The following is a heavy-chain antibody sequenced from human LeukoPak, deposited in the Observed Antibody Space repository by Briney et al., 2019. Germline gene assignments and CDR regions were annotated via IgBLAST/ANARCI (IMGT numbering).Heavy chain of an antibody. CDR3: AKDLSSAITSALVLDV. CDR1: GFTFDDYA. D-gene: IGHD3-22*01. J-gene: IGHJ6*02. V-gene: IGHV3-9*01. CDR2: ITWNRDNI. Sequence: GGSLRLSCTISGFTFDDYAMHWARHTPGKGLEWVAGITWNRDNIGYGDSVKGRFTISRDNVKNVLYLQMNSLRPEDTALYYCAKDLSSAITSALVLDVWGQGTTATVS.